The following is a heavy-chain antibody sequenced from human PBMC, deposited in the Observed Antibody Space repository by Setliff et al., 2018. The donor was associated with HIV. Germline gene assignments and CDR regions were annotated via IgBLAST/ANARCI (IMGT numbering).Heavy chain of an antibody. J-gene: IGHJ4*01. D-gene: IGHD2-15*01. CDR1: GFTVSSNY. CDR2: ISGSGSGT. Sequence: GGSLRLSCAPSGFTVSSNYMTWVRQAPGKGLEWVSVISGSGSGTFYADSVKGRFTISRDNSKNTLYLQMNRLRVDDTAVYYCAKDGISGGSYPPYYFDYWGHGTLVTVSS. V-gene: IGHV3-23*01. CDR3: AKDGISGGSYPPYYFDY.